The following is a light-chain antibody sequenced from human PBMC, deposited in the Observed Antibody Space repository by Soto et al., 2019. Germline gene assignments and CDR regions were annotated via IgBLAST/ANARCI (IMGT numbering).Light chain of an antibody. J-gene: IGKJ3*01. Sequence: VLTQSPATQSWSPGVGATLSCMASQSIGNYLAWYQQKPGQAPRLLIYATSNRATGIPARFSGSGSGTDFTLTISSLEPEDFAVYYCQQRSSWPFTFGPGTKVD. CDR2: ATS. CDR3: QQRSSWPFT. CDR1: QSIGNY. V-gene: IGKV3-11*01.